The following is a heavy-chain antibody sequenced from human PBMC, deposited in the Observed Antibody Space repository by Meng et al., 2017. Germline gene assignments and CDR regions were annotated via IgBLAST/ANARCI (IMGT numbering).Heavy chain of an antibody. J-gene: IGHJ5*02. D-gene: IGHD3-10*01. CDR3: ARGRWRGNRFDP. CDR1: GGSFSGYY. CDR2: INHSGST. V-gene: IGHV4-34*01. Sequence: QVQLQEWGAGLLEPSETLSLTCAVYGGSFSGYYWSWIRQPPGKGLEWIGEINHSGSTNYNPSLKSRVTISVDTSKNQFSLKLSSVTAADTAVYYCARGRWRGNRFDPWGQGTLVTVSS.